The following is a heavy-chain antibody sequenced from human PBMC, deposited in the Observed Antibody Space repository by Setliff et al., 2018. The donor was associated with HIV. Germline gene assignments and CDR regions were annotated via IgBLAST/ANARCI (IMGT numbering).Heavy chain of an antibody. Sequence: PSQTLSLTCAISGDSVSSNSGSWNWIRQSPSRGLEWLGRTYYRSKWYNQYAVSLKSRISINPDTSKNQFSLQLNSVTPEDTAVYYYVRENDLLDAFDIWGQGTMVTVSS. V-gene: IGHV6-1*01. CDR1: GDSVSSNSGS. D-gene: IGHD1-1*01. CDR2: TYYRSKWYN. CDR3: VRENDLLDAFDI. J-gene: IGHJ3*02.